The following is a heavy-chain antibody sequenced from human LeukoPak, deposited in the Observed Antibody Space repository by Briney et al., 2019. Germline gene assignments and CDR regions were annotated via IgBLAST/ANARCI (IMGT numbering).Heavy chain of an antibody. CDR2: ISGSGGST. V-gene: IGHV3-23*01. CDR1: GFTFSSYA. D-gene: IGHD4-17*01. J-gene: IGHJ4*02. CDR3: AKGPGLFYGGYVRYFDY. Sequence: GGSLRLSCAASGFTFSSYAMSWVRQAPGKGLEWVSAISGSGGSTYYADSVKGRFTISRDNSKNTLYLQMNSLRAEDTAVYYCAKGPGLFYGGYVRYFDYWGQGTLVTVSS.